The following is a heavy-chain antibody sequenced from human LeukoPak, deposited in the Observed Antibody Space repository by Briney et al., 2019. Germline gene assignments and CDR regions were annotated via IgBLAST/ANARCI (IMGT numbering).Heavy chain of an antibody. CDR1: GFTFSRYS. Sequence: GGSLRLSCAASGFTFSRYSVNWVRQAPGKGLEWVSSISSSSSYIYYADSVKGRFTISRDNAKNSLYLQMNSLRAEDTAVYYCARDGGSGYADYWGQGTLVTVSS. J-gene: IGHJ4*02. CDR2: ISSSSSYI. D-gene: IGHD3-22*01. V-gene: IGHV3-21*01. CDR3: ARDGGSGYADY.